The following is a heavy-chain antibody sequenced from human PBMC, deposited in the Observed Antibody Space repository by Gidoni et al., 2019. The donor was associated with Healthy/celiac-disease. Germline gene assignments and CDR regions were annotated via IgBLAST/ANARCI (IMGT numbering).Heavy chain of an antibody. D-gene: IGHD1-1*01. Sequence: QVQLQQWGAGLLKPSETLSLTCAVYGGSFSGYYWSWIRQPPGKGLEWIGEINHSGSTNYNPSLKSRVTISVDTSKNQFSLKLSSVTAADTAVYYCARGRVERRWPFIPKGFDYWGQGTLVTVSS. CDR1: GGSFSGYY. CDR2: INHSGST. V-gene: IGHV4-34*01. CDR3: ARGRVERRWPFIPKGFDY. J-gene: IGHJ4*02.